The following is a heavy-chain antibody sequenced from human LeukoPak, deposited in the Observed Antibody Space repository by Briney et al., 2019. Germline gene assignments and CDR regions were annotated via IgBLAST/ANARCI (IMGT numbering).Heavy chain of an antibody. J-gene: IGHJ2*01. D-gene: IGHD2-2*01. V-gene: IGHV3-23*01. CDR3: AKASLYCSSSSCRPDWYFDL. Sequence: GGSLRLSCAASGFTFSSYAMRWVRQAPGKGLEWVSAISGGGGSTYYADSVKGRFTISRDNSKNTLYLQMNILRDEDTALYYCAKASLYCSSSSCRPDWYFDLWGRGTLVTVSS. CDR1: GFTFSSYA. CDR2: ISGGGGST.